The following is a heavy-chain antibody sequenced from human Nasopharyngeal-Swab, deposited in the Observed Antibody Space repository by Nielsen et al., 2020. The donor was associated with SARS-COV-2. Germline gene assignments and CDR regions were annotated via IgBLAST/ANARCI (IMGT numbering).Heavy chain of an antibody. CDR3: TRVVVGCSSTSCHPYYFDY. Sequence: WIRQPPGKGLEWVGRIKSKTDGGTTDYAAPVKGRFTISRDDSKNTLYLQMNSLKTEDTAVYYCTRVVVGCSSTSCHPYYFDYWGQGTLVTVSS. V-gene: IGHV3-15*01. J-gene: IGHJ4*02. D-gene: IGHD2-2*01. CDR2: IKSKTDGGTT.